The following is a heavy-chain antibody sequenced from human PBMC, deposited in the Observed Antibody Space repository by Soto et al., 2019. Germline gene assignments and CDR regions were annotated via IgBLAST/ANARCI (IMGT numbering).Heavy chain of an antibody. CDR2: TSYDGSNK. Sequence: QVQLVESGGGVVQPGRSLRLSCAASGFTFSSYGMHWVRQAPGKGLEWVAVTSYDGSNKYYADSVKGRFTISRDNSKNTRYLQMNSLSAEDTAVYYCAKAGRIVGDGGMDVWGQGTTVAVSS. J-gene: IGHJ6*02. CDR1: GFTFSSYG. CDR3: AKAGRIVGDGGMDV. V-gene: IGHV3-30*18. D-gene: IGHD1-26*01.